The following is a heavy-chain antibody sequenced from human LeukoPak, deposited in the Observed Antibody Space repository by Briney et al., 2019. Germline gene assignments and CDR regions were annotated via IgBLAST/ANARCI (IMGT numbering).Heavy chain of an antibody. J-gene: IGHJ3*02. V-gene: IGHV1-69*13. D-gene: IGHD2-21*02. CDR2: IIPIFGTA. CDR3: ARLGTATARDAFDI. Sequence: ASVKVSCKASGGTFSSYAISWVRQAPGQGLEWMGGIIPIFGTANYAQKFQGRVTITADESTSTAYMELSSLRSEDTAVYYCARLGTATARDAFDIWGQGTMVTVSS. CDR1: GGTFSSYA.